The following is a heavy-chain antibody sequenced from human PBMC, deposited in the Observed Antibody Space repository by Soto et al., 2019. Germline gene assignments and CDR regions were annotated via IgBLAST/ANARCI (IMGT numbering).Heavy chain of an antibody. D-gene: IGHD3-10*01. J-gene: IGHJ4*02. V-gene: IGHV3-21*01. Sequence: EVQLVESGGGLVKPGGSLRLSCAASGFTFSSYSMNWVRQAPGKGLEWVSSISSSRTFIYYADSVKGRFTISRDNAKNSLYLQMNSLRAEDTAVYYCARDPGSSAGYYFDYWGQGTLVTVSS. CDR1: GFTFSSYS. CDR2: ISSSRTFI. CDR3: ARDPGSSAGYYFDY.